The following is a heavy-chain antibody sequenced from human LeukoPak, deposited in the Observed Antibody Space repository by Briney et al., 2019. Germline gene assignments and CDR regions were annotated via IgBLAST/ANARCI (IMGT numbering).Heavy chain of an antibody. Sequence: PGGSLRLSCAASGFTFSSYGMHWVRQAPVKVLEWVAVISYDGSNKYYADSVKGRFTISRDNSKNTLYLQMNSLRAEDTAVYYCARSGSIDYWGQGTLVTVSS. CDR3: ARSGSIDY. D-gene: IGHD3-10*01. V-gene: IGHV3-30*03. CDR1: GFTFSSYG. J-gene: IGHJ4*02. CDR2: ISYDGSNK.